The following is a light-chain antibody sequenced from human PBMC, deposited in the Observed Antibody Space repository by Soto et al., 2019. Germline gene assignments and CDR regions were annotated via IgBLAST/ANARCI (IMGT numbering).Light chain of an antibody. CDR2: GAS. CDR3: QQYDNWPWT. V-gene: IGKV3-15*01. Sequence: EIVMSQSPATLSVSPGGRATLSCRASQSISDTLAWYQQKTGQAPRILIYGASRRATGFPARFRGSGSGTDFTLTISSLQSEDVAVDYCQQYDNWPWTFGQGTKVDI. J-gene: IGKJ1*01. CDR1: QSISDT.